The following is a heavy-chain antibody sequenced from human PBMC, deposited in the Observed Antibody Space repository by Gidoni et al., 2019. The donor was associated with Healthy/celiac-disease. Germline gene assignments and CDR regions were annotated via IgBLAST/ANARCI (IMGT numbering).Heavy chain of an antibody. CDR1: GGTFSSYT. D-gene: IGHD6-6*01. CDR3: ARDRSIAARCLVSLTVHNWFDP. V-gene: IGHV1-69*09. Sequence: QVQLVQSGAEVKKPGSSVNVSCKSSGGTFSSYTTSWVRQAPGLGLEWMGRTIPILCIANSAQKFKGRVTITADKSTSTAYRERSSLRSEDTAVYYCARDRSIAARCLVSLTVHNWFDPWGQGTLVTVSS. CDR2: TIPILCIA. J-gene: IGHJ5*02.